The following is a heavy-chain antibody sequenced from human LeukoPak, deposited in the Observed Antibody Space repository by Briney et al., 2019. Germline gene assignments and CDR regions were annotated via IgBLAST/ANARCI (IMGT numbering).Heavy chain of an antibody. J-gene: IGHJ4*02. Sequence: PGGSLRLSCAASGFIFSSYSMNWVRQAPGKGLEWVSSISSSSSYIYYADSVKGRFTISRDNAKNSLYLQMNSLRAEDTAVYYCASGYCSGGSCYSGLVDGYWGQGTLVTVSS. CDR1: GFIFSSYS. D-gene: IGHD2-15*01. CDR2: ISSSSSYI. V-gene: IGHV3-21*01. CDR3: ASGYCSGGSCYSGLVDGY.